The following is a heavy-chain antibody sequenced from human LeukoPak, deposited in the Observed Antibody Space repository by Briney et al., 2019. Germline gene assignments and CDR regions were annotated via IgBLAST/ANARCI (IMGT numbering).Heavy chain of an antibody. CDR2: IRNRANSYIT. Sequence: GGSLRLSCAASGFTFSDHHMDWVRQAPGGGLEWVGRIRNRANSYITKYAASVTGRFTISRDDSKNSMFLQVNSLRTEDTAVYYCTRLNYYDGSGYYPDYWGQGTLVTVSS. CDR3: TRLNYYDGSGYYPDY. J-gene: IGHJ4*02. V-gene: IGHV3-72*01. D-gene: IGHD3-22*01. CDR1: GFTFSDHH.